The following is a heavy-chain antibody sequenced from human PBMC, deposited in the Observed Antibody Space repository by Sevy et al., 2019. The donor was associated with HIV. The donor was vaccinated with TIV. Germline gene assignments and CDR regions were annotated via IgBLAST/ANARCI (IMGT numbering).Heavy chain of an antibody. CDR3: ARVVGNVSGSAYKYYYDLDV. V-gene: IGHV3-21*01. Sequence: GGSLRLSCAASGFRFNSYDMNWVRQAPGKGLEWVASISSASGIIYYGDSVRGRFSISRDNAKKSLYLQMNSLRVEDTAVYYCARVVGNVSGSAYKYYYDLDVWGQGTAVTVSS. CDR2: ISSASGII. D-gene: IGHD3-10*01. CDR1: GFRFNSYD. J-gene: IGHJ6*02.